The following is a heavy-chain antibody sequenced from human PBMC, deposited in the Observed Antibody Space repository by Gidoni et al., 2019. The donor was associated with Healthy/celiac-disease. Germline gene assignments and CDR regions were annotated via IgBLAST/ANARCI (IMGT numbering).Heavy chain of an antibody. D-gene: IGHD4-17*01. CDR1: GFTFSSYA. Sequence: QVQLVESGGGVVQPGRSLRLSCAASGFTFSSYAMHWVRQAPGKGLEWVAVISYDGSNKYYADSVKGRFTSSRDNSKNTLYLQMNSLRAEDTAVYYCAREGDYGDHGMGYWGQGTLVTVSS. V-gene: IGHV3-30*01. J-gene: IGHJ4*02. CDR2: ISYDGSNK. CDR3: AREGDYGDHGMGY.